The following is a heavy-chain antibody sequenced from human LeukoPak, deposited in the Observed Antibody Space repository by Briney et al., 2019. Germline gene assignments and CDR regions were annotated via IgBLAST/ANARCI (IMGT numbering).Heavy chain of an antibody. V-gene: IGHV1-69*13. Sequence: SVKVSCKASGGTFSSYSISWVRQAPGQGLEWMGGIIPIFGTANYAQKFQGRVTITADESTSTAYMELSSLRSEDTAVYYCASTYYYDSSGYLIRYWGQGTLVTVSS. CDR3: ASTYYYDSSGYLIRY. D-gene: IGHD3-22*01. CDR2: IIPIFGTA. J-gene: IGHJ4*02. CDR1: GGTFSSYS.